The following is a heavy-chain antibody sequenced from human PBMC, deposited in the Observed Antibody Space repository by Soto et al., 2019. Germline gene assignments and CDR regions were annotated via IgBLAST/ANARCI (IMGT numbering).Heavy chain of an antibody. D-gene: IGHD5-12*01. Sequence: QVQLVQSGAEVKKPGASVTVSCKASGYRFSDYYLHWVRQAPGQGPEWMGWMNPNSGDTKYAQKFKGRVTMTRDTSVRIAFMELNWLKSDDTAVYYCARESGGATATLDYYYFYMDVWGIGTTVTVSS. CDR2: MNPNSGDT. V-gene: IGHV1-2*02. CDR1: GYRFSDYY. J-gene: IGHJ6*03. CDR3: ARESGGATATLDYYYFYMDV.